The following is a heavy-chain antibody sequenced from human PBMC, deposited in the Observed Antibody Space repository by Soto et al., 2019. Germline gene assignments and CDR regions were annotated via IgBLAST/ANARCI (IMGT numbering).Heavy chain of an antibody. CDR3: ARGGGYCSSTSCSSFDY. CDR1: GGSISSYY. Sequence: SETLSLTCTVSGGSISSYYWSWIRQPPGKGLEWIGYIYYSGSTNYNPSLKSRVTISVDTSKNQFSLKLSSVTAADTAVYYCARGGGYCSSTSCSSFDYWGQGTLVTVSS. CDR2: IYYSGST. V-gene: IGHV4-59*01. J-gene: IGHJ4*02. D-gene: IGHD2-2*01.